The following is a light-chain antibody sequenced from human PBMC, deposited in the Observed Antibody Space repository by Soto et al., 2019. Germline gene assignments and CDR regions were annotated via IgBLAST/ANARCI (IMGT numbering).Light chain of an antibody. CDR1: QSVSSSS. CDR2: AAS. CDR3: HQYDSSPLT. J-gene: IGKJ4*01. Sequence: EIVLTQSPGTLSLSPGERATLSCRASQSVSSSSLAWYQQKPGQPPRLLIYAASSRATGIPDRFSGSGSGTDFTLTISRLEPGDFAVYDCHQYDSSPLTVGGGTKVEIK. V-gene: IGKV3-20*01.